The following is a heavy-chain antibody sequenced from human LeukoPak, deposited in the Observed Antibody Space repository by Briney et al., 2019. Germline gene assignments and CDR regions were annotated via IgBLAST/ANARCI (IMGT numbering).Heavy chain of an antibody. CDR1: GGTFSSYA. V-gene: IGHV1-69*05. CDR3: AREILDGRYYFDY. J-gene: IGHJ4*02. D-gene: IGHD5-24*01. CDR2: IIPIFGTA. Sequence: SVKVSCKASGGTFSSYAISWVRQAPGQGLEWMGRIIPIFGTANYAQKFQGRVTITTDESTSTAYIELSSLRSEDTAVYYCAREILDGRYYFDYWGQGTLVTVSS.